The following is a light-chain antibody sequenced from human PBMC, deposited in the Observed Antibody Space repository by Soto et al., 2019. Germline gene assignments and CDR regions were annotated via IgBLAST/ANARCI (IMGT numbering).Light chain of an antibody. J-gene: IGLJ3*02. Sequence: QSALTQPASVSGSPGQSITISCTGTSSDVGNYNYVSWYQLHPGKAPKLMIYEVTNRPSGVSDRFSGSTSGNTASLTVSGLQAEDEGDYYCSSYVRSSSSWVVGGGTQLTVL. CDR1: SSDVGNYNY. CDR2: EVT. CDR3: SSYVRSSSSWV. V-gene: IGLV2-14*01.